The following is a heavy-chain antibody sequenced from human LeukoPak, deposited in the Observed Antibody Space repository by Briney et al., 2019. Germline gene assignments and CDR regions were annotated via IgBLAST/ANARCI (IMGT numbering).Heavy chain of an antibody. Sequence: GGSLRLSCAASGFTVSSNYMSWVRQAPGKGLEWVSVIYSDGSISYAESVKGRFTISRDNSENTLYLQMNSLRVEDTAVYYCAREVGGGASGQWGQGTLVTVSS. V-gene: IGHV3-66*01. J-gene: IGHJ4*02. CDR2: IYSDGSI. CDR3: AREVGGGASGQ. D-gene: IGHD3-16*01. CDR1: GFTVSSNY.